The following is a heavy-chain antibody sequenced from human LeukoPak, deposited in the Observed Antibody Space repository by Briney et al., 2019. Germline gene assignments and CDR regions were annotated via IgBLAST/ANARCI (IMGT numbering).Heavy chain of an antibody. J-gene: IGHJ3*02. CDR2: ISYDGSNK. CDR1: GFTFSSYG. Sequence: PGGSLRLSCAASGFTFSSYGMHWVRQAPGKGLEWVAVISYDGSNKYYTDSVKGRFTISRDNSKNTLYLQMNSLRAEDTAIFYCAKAYDSSGNYWLGAFDIWGQGTMVTVSS. V-gene: IGHV3-30*18. CDR3: AKAYDSSGNYWLGAFDI. D-gene: IGHD3-22*01.